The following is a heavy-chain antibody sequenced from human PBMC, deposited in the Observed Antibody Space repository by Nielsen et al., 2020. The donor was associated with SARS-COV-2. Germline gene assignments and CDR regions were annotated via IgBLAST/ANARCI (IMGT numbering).Heavy chain of an antibody. Sequence: ASVKVSCKASGYSFPRYDIHWVRQAPGQSLEWIGCINAGNTKYSQKFQGRVTLARDTSATTDYMELHSLTSEDTAVYYCAKGTVLDYWGQGTLVTVSS. D-gene: IGHD1-1*01. J-gene: IGHJ4*02. CDR3: AKGTVLDY. CDR1: GYSFPRYD. V-gene: IGHV1-3*01. CDR2: INAGNT.